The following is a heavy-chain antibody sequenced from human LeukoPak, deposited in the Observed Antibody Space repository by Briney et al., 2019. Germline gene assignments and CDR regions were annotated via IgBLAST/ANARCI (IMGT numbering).Heavy chain of an antibody. CDR2: IRSKAYGGTT. V-gene: IGHV3-49*04. CDR1: GFTFGDYA. D-gene: IGHD1-26*01. Sequence: PGRSLRLSCTTSGFTFGDYAMSWVRQAPGKGREWVGFIRSKAYGGTTEYAASVKGRFTISRDDSKSIAYLQMNSLKTEDTAVYYCSSKWELLYWGQGTLVTVSS. CDR3: SSKWELLY. J-gene: IGHJ4*02.